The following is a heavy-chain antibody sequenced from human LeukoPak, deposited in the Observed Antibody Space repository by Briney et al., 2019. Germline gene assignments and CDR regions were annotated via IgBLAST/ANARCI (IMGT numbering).Heavy chain of an antibody. CDR1: GFTFSNCA. V-gene: IGHV3-64D*06. Sequence: GGSLRLSCSASGFTFSNCAMHWVRQAPGKGPEYVSVISSYGDKTYYADSVKGRFTISRDNSKNTVSLQMSSLRAEDTAVYFCVRGYSFGPYGMDVWGQGTTVTVSS. D-gene: IGHD2-15*01. CDR3: VRGYSFGPYGMDV. J-gene: IGHJ6*02. CDR2: ISSYGDKT.